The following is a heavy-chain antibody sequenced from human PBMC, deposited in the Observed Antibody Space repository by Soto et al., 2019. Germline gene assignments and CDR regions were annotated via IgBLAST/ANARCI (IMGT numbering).Heavy chain of an antibody. CDR1: GGTFSSSA. CDR2: IIPVVGTA. Sequence: SVKVSCKASGGTFSSSAFSWVRQAPGQGLEWMGAIIPVVGTAKYAQKFKGRVTITADEFTSTTNMEIRSLRSENTAVYYCAREKGGRYYNWFDPWGQGTLVTVSS. V-gene: IGHV1-69*13. D-gene: IGHD1-26*01. CDR3: AREKGGRYYNWFDP. J-gene: IGHJ5*02.